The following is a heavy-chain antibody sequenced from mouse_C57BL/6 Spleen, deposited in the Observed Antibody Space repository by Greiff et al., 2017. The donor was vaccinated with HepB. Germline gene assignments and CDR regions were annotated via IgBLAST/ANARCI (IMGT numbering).Heavy chain of an antibody. CDR1: GYTFTSYW. CDR3: ARGRITTVVARYYFDY. J-gene: IGHJ2*01. D-gene: IGHD1-1*01. Sequence: VQLQQPGAELVRPGSSVKLSCKASGYTFTSYWMDWVKQRPGQGLEWIGNIYPSDSETHYNQKFKDKATLTVDKSSSTAYMQLSSLTSEDSAVYYFARGRITTVVARYYFDYWGQGTTLTVSS. V-gene: IGHV1-61*01. CDR2: IYPSDSET.